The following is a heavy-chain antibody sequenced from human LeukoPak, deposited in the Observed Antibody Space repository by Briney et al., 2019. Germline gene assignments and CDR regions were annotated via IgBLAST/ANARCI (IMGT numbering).Heavy chain of an antibody. J-gene: IGHJ4*02. CDR2: IYSGYST. D-gene: IGHD3-9*01. CDR1: GFTVSSNY. V-gene: IGHV3-53*01. Sequence: GGSLRLSCAASGFTVSSNYVSWVRQAPGKGLEWVSVIYSGYSTFYSDSVKGRFTISRDNSKNTLYLQMNTLRAEDTAVYYCARTGWYYDILTGYPWDSWGQGTLVTVSS. CDR3: ARTGWYYDILTGYPWDS.